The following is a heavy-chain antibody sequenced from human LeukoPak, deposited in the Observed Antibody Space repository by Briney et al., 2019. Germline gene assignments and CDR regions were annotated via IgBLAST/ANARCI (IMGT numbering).Heavy chain of an antibody. CDR2: ISYDGSNK. Sequence: PGRSLRLSCAASGFTFSSYGMHWVRQAPGKGLEWVAVISYDGSNKYYADSVKGRFTISRDNSKNTLYLQMNSLRAEDTAVYYCAKDLYSIAAAGPFDYWGQGTLVTVSS. D-gene: IGHD6-13*01. J-gene: IGHJ4*02. CDR3: AKDLYSIAAAGPFDY. V-gene: IGHV3-30*18. CDR1: GFTFSSYG.